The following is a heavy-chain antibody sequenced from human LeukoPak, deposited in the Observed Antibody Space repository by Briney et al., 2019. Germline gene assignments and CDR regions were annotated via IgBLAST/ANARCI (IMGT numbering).Heavy chain of an antibody. V-gene: IGHV3-23*01. D-gene: IGHD3-22*01. CDR1: GFTFSSYS. CDR2: ISGSGGST. Sequence: GGSLRLSCAASGFTFSSYSMNWVRQAPGKGLEWVSAISGSGGSTYYADSVKGRFTISRDNSKNTLYLQMNSLKTEDTAVYYCTTGIDYYDSSGLDYWGQGTLVTVSS. CDR3: TTGIDYYDSSGLDY. J-gene: IGHJ4*02.